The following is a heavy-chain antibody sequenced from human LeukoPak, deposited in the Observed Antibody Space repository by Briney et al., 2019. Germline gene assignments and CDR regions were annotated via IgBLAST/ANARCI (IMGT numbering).Heavy chain of an antibody. CDR1: GGSISSSSYY. V-gene: IGHV4-39*01. CDR2: IYYSGST. D-gene: IGHD2-21*02. Sequence: PSETLSLTCTVSGGSISSSSYYWGWIRQPPGKGLEWIGSIYYSGSTYYNPSLKSRVTISVDTSKNQFSLKLSSVTAADTAVYYCARAHEPGGDLDYWGQGTLVTVSS. CDR3: ARAHEPGGDLDY. J-gene: IGHJ4*02.